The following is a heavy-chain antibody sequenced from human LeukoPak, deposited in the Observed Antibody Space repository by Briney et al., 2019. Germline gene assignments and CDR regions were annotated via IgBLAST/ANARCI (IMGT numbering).Heavy chain of an antibody. J-gene: IGHJ6*02. CDR2: IYSGGST. V-gene: IGHV3-66*01. Sequence: GGSLRLSCAASGFTVSSNYMSWVRQAPGKGLEWVSVIYSGGSTYYADSVKGRFTISRDNSKNTLYLQMNSLRAEDTAVYYCATNGIAAAGTFFYYYYGMDVWGQGTTVTVSS. CDR3: ATNGIAAAGTFFYYYYGMDV. D-gene: IGHD6-13*01. CDR1: GFTVSSNY.